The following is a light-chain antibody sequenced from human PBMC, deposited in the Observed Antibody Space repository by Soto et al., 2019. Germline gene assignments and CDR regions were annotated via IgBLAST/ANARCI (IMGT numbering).Light chain of an antibody. CDR3: SSYAGSNNFDV. CDR2: EVF. Sequence: QSVLTQPASVSGSPGQSITISCTGTSSDVGGYNYVSWYQQHPGKAPKLMIYEVFKRPSGVPDRFSGSKSGNTASLTVSGLQAEDEADYYCSSYAGSNNFDVFGTGTKVTVL. J-gene: IGLJ1*01. CDR1: SSDVGGYNY. V-gene: IGLV2-8*01.